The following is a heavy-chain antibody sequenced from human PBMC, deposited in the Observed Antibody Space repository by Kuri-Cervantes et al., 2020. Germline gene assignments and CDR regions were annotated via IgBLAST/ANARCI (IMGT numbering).Heavy chain of an antibody. J-gene: IGHJ5*02. CDR3: ARIGGRTVFGTENWHGP. Sequence: GSLSLTCTVSGGSISAGSYYWGWIRQSPGKGLEWIGYVHYGGTTYSKPSLRSRVTISVDTSKNQFFLMLRSVTAADTAVYYCARIGGRTVFGTENWHGPWGQGTLVTVSS. CDR1: GGSISAGSYY. V-gene: IGHV4-39*01. D-gene: IGHD3-3*01. CDR2: VHYGGTT.